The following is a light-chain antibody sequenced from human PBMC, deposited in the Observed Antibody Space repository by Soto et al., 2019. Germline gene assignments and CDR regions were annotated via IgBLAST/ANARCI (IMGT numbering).Light chain of an antibody. Sequence: EIEMTQSPAALSASVGDRATITCRASQSISSYLDWYQQKPGKAPKLLIYAASTLHSGVPARFSGSGSGTKSTLTIASLQPDDFATYYCQQYETFSGTFGQGTKVDIK. V-gene: IGKV1-5*01. CDR1: QSISSY. CDR3: QQYETFSGT. CDR2: AAS. J-gene: IGKJ1*01.